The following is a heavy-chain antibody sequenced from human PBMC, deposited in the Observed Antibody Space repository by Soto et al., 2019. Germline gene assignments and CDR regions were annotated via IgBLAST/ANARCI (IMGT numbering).Heavy chain of an antibody. CDR3: ATWYKWADPFDY. J-gene: IGHJ4*02. CDR2: IYPADSDT. CDR1: GYSFMSYW. V-gene: IGHV5-51*01. D-gene: IGHD1-1*01. Sequence: PGESLKISCKGSGYSFMSYWLGWVRQKPGKGLEWMGLIYPADSDTRYSPSFQGQVTISADRSISTAYLQWSSLKASDTAMYYCATWYKWADPFDYWGQGTLVTVS.